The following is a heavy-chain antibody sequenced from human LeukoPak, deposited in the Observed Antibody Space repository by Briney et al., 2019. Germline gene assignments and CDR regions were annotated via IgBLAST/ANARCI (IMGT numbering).Heavy chain of an antibody. CDR1: GFTFSTYA. V-gene: IGHV3-21*01. D-gene: IGHD3-10*01. CDR3: ARDYYGSGSYYNDGGFDY. J-gene: IGHJ4*02. CDR2: ISGSNSYI. Sequence: GGSLRLSCAASGFTFSTYAMSWVRQAPGKGLEWVSSISGSNSYIYYADSVKGRFTISRDNAKNSLYLQMNSLRAEDTAVCYCARDYYGSGSYYNDGGFDYWGQGTLVTVSS.